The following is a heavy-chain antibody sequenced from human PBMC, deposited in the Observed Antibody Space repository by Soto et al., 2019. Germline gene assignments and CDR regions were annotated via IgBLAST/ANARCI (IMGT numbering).Heavy chain of an antibody. Sequence: QTLSLTCGISGDSVSSNSAAWNWLRQSPSRGLEWLGRTYYRSKWYNDYAVGVESRITINPDTSKNHFSLQLNFVTPEDTAVYFCARGEQYSGRIFDYWGQGTLVTVSS. V-gene: IGHV6-1*01. CDR3: ARGEQYSGRIFDY. D-gene: IGHD1-26*01. CDR1: GDSVSSNSAA. CDR2: TYYRSKWYN. J-gene: IGHJ4*02.